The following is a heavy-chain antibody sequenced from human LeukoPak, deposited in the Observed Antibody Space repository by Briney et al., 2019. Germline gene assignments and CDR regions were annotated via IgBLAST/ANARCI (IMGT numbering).Heavy chain of an antibody. D-gene: IGHD3-16*01. CDR3: AGMGSWATRAYDY. Sequence: GGSLRLSCAASGFTFSSYAIHWVRQAPGKGLEWVSFINSGSRTIYYADSVKGRFTISRDNAKNSLYLQMNSLRDEDTAVYYCAGMGSWATRAYDYWGQGTLVTVSS. J-gene: IGHJ4*02. CDR1: GFTFSSYA. CDR2: INSGSRTI. V-gene: IGHV3-48*02.